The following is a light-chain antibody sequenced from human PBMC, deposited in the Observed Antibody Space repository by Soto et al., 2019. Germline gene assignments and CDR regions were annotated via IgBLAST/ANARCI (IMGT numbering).Light chain of an antibody. CDR3: QQSGDSQWT. CDR2: GAS. CDR1: QSVQFNY. J-gene: IGKJ1*01. V-gene: IGKV3-20*01. Sequence: EILLTQSPATLSSFPRDRFTVACRFSQSVQFNYVAWYQQKPGQAARLLIYGASSRATGIPDRFSGSGSGMDFTLTISSLAPEDFAVYYCQQSGDSQWTFGQGTKVDIK.